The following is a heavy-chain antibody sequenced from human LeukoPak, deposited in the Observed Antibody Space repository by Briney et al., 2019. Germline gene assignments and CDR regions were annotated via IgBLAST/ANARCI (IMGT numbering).Heavy chain of an antibody. V-gene: IGHV1-69*13. CDR2: IIPIFGTA. J-gene: IGHJ5*02. D-gene: IGHD3-22*01. Sequence: ASVKVSCKASGYTFTSFDINWVRQAPGQGLEWMGAIIPIFGTANYAQKFQGRVTITADESTSTAYMELSSLRSEDTAVYYCARDPEYYYDSSGYKFNWFDPWGQGTLVTVSS. CDR1: GYTFTSFD. CDR3: ARDPEYYYDSSGYKFNWFDP.